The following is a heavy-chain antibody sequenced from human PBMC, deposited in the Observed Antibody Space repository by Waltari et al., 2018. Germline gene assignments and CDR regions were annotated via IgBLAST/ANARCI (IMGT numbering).Heavy chain of an antibody. J-gene: IGHJ3*02. D-gene: IGHD2-2*02. CDR2: IYPGDSDT. CDR3: AGPLYCSSTSCYNDAFDI. V-gene: IGHV5-51*01. Sequence: EVPLVQSGAEVKKPGESLKISCTGSGYSFTSYWIGWVRTMPVKGLEWTGIIYPGDSDTRYSPSFQGQVTISADKSISTAYLQWSSLKASDTAMYYCAGPLYCSSTSCYNDAFDIWGQGTMVTVSS. CDR1: GYSFTSYW.